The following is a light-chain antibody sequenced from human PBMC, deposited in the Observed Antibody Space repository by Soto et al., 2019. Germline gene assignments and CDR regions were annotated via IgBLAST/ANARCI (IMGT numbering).Light chain of an antibody. V-gene: IGKV3-20*01. J-gene: IGKJ3*01. CDR1: QSISSSY. CDR2: GAS. CDR3: QQYGSSRFT. Sequence: EIVLTQSPGTLSLSPGERATLSCRASQSISSSYLAWYQQKPGQAPRLLVYGASSRATGIPDRFSGSGSGRHFTLTISRLEPEDFAVYYCQQYGSSRFTFGPGTKVDIK.